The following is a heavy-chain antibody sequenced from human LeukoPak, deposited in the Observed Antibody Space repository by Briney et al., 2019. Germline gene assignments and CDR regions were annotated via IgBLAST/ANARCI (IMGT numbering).Heavy chain of an antibody. V-gene: IGHV3-30*02. CDR3: AKLNWGSLREYYYYMDV. J-gene: IGHJ6*03. CDR2: IRYDGSNK. Sequence: GGSLRLSCAASGFTFSSYGMHWVRQAPGKGLEWVAFIRYDGSNKYYADSVKGRFTISRDNSKNTLYLQMNSLRAEDTAVYYCAKLNWGSLREYYYYMDVWGKGTTVTVSS. D-gene: IGHD7-27*01. CDR1: GFTFSSYG.